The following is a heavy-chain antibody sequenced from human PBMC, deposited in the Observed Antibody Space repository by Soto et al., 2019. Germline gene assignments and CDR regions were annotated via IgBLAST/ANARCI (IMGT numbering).Heavy chain of an antibody. Sequence: ASVKVSCKASGYTFTSYGISWVRQAPGQGLEWMGWISAYNGNTNYAQKLQGRVTMTTDTSTSTAYMELRSLRSDDTAVYYCARDNSITGTAYNWFDPWGQGTLVTSPQ. CDR2: ISAYNGNT. D-gene: IGHD1-20*01. J-gene: IGHJ5*02. CDR3: ARDNSITGTAYNWFDP. CDR1: GYTFTSYG. V-gene: IGHV1-18*01.